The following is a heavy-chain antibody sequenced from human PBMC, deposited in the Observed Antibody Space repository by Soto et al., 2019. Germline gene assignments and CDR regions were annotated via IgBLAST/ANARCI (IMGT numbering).Heavy chain of an antibody. D-gene: IGHD3-22*01. CDR1: GGSISSSNW. Sequence: SETLSLTCAVSGGSISSSNWWSWVRQPPGKGLEWIGEIYHSGSTNYNPSLNSRVTISVDKSKNQFSLKLSSVTAADTAVYYCARDGFQYCYDSSGYYMGAFDIWGQGTMVTVSS. J-gene: IGHJ3*02. CDR2: IYHSGST. V-gene: IGHV4-4*02. CDR3: ARDGFQYCYDSSGYYMGAFDI.